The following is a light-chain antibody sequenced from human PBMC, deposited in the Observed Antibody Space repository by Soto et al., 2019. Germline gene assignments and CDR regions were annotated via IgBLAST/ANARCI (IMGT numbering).Light chain of an antibody. V-gene: IGKV1-39*01. CDR3: KQSYSTTST. CDR1: QSISSY. Sequence: DIQMTQSPSSLSASVGDRVTITCRASQSISSYLNWYQQKQGKAPQLLIYAASSLQSGVPSRYSGSGSGTDVTLTISSLQPEDFATYYCKQSYSTTSTFGGGTKVEIK. J-gene: IGKJ4*01. CDR2: AAS.